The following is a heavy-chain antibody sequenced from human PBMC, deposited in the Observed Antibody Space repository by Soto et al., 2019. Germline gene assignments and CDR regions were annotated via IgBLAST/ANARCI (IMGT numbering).Heavy chain of an antibody. CDR1: GVSISTADW. D-gene: IGHD4-4*01. CDR2: VSLGGGA. J-gene: IGHJ4*02. Sequence: QVQLQESGPGLVRPSENLSLTCAVSGVSISTADWWSWVRQPPGKGLQWIGEVSLGGGANYNPSLKSRVTMYVDNANNQFSLMLTSVTAADTAVYFCAGSTADTTLKASSFWGQGTLVAVSS. CDR3: AGSTADTTLKASSF. V-gene: IGHV4-4*02.